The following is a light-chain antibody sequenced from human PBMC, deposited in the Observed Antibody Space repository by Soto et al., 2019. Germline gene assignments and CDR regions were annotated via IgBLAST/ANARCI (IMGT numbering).Light chain of an antibody. CDR3: QQYNNWPLT. J-gene: IGKJ5*01. Sequence: EIVMTQYPATLSVSPGERATLSCTASQSVSSNLAWYQQRPGQAPRLLIYGASTRATGVPARFSGGGSGTEFTLTITSLQSEDFAVYWCQQYNNWPLTFGPGTRLE. CDR1: QSVSSN. V-gene: IGKV3D-15*01. CDR2: GAS.